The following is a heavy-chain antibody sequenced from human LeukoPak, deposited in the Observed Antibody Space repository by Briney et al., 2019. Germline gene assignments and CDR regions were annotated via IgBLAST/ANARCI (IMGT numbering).Heavy chain of an antibody. CDR3: AREAVAGFDY. CDR2: IYYSGST. D-gene: IGHD6-19*01. CDR1: GGSISSFY. V-gene: IGHV4-59*01. J-gene: IGHJ4*02. Sequence: PSETLSLTCTVSGGSISSFYWNWIRQPPGKGLEWIGYIYYSGSTNYNPSLKSRVTISADKSKNQFSLKLRSVTAADTAVYYCAREAVAGFDYWGQGTLVTVSS.